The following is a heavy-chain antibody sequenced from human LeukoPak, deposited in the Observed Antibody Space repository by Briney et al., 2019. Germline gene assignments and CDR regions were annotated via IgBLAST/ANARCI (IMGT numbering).Heavy chain of an antibody. CDR1: GGTFSSYA. Sequence: SVKVSCKASGGTFSSYAISWVRQAPGQGLEWMGGTIPIFGTANYAQKFQGRVTITADESTSTAYMELSSLRSEDTAVYYCARARSFDFEYCVLDFSAEEVCDAFDIWGQGTMVTVSS. D-gene: IGHD2/OR15-2a*01. CDR2: TIPIFGTA. CDR3: ARARSFDFEYCVLDFSAEEVCDAFDI. J-gene: IGHJ3*02. V-gene: IGHV1-69*13.